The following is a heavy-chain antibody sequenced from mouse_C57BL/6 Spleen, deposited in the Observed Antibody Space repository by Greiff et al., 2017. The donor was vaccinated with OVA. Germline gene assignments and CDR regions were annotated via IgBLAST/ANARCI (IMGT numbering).Heavy chain of an antibody. CDR2: LYPGDGDT. J-gene: IGHJ4*01. D-gene: IGHD1-1*01. CDR1: GYAFSRYW. V-gene: IGHV1-80*01. Sequence: VQLQQSGAELVKPGASVKISCKASGYAFSRYWMNWVKQRPGKGLEWIGQLYPGDGDTTSNGKFKGKATLTADKSSSTAYMQLSSLTSEDSAVYCCASSLRSSSMDYWGQGTSVTVSS. CDR3: ASSLRSSSMDY.